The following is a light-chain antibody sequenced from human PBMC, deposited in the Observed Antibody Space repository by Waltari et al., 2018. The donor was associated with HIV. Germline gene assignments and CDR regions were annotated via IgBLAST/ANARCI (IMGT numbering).Light chain of an antibody. V-gene: IGLV2-14*03. CDR3: SSYTSSSPHA. J-gene: IGLJ1*01. CDR1: SRDVGGYHY. Sequence: ALTQPASVSGCPGQSIPISCTGTSRDVGGYHYVSGYQQHPGKAPKLMIYDVSNRPSGVSNRFSGSKSGNTASLTISGLQAEDEADYYCSSYTSSSPHAFGTGTKVTVL. CDR2: DVS.